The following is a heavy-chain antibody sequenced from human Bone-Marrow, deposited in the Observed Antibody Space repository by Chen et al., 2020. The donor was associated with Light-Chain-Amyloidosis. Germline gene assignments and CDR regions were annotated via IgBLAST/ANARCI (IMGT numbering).Heavy chain of an antibody. D-gene: IGHD2-2*01. Sequence: EVQLVESGGDLVRPGGSLRLSCAASGFTFNDYWMHWVRQVPGKGLVWVARIKSDGSATNYADSVKGRFTVSRDNAKNTLYLQMKSLRAEDTAVYYCTRGDCTSTSCFLDFWGQGTLVTVSS. CDR3: TRGDCTSTSCFLDF. CDR1: GFTFNDYW. CDR2: IKSDGSAT. V-gene: IGHV3-74*02. J-gene: IGHJ4*02.